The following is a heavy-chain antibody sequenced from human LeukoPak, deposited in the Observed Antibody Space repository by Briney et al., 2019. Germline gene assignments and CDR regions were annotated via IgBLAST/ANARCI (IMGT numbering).Heavy chain of an antibody. J-gene: IGHJ6*03. CDR3: ARNIAVAGRGDYMDV. V-gene: IGHV4-38-2*02. Sequence: PSETLSLTCTVSGYSISSGYYGGWIRQPPGKGLEWIGSMYYSGSTYYNPSLKSRATISVDTSKNQFSLKLSSVTAADTAVYYCARNIAVAGRGDYMDVWGKGTTVTISS. D-gene: IGHD6-19*01. CDR2: MYYSGST. CDR1: GYSISSGYY.